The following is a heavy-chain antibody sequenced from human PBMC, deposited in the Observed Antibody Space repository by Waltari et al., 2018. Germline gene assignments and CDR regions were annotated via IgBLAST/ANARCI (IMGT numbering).Heavy chain of an antibody. CDR1: GGSISSYY. CDR2: IYTSGST. V-gene: IGHV4-4*09. D-gene: IGHD4-17*01. CDR3: ARNSNYGSLDY. Sequence: QVQLQESGPGLVKPSETLSLTCTVSGGSISSYYWSWIRQPPGKGLEWIGYIYTSGSTNYSPSLKSRVTISVDTSKNQFSLKLSSVTAADTAVYYCARNSNYGSLDYWGQGTLVTVSS. J-gene: IGHJ4*02.